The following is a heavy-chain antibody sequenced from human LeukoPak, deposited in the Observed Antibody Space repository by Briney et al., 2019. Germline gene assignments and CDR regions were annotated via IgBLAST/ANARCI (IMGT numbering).Heavy chain of an antibody. CDR3: AIVVGGYYFDY. Sequence: GGSLRLSCAASGFTFSSYWMSWVRQAPGKSLEWVANIKQDGSEKYYVDSVKGRFTISKDNAKNSLYLQMDSLRAHDTAVYYCAIVVGGYYFDYWGQGTLVTVSS. D-gene: IGHD2-2*01. J-gene: IGHJ4*02. CDR2: IKQDGSEK. V-gene: IGHV3-7*01. CDR1: GFTFSSYW.